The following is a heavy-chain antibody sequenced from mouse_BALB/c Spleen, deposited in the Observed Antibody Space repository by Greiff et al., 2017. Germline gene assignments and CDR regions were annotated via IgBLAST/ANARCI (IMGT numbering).Heavy chain of an antibody. Sequence: EVKLVESGGGLVQPGGSRKLSCAASGFPFSDYGMAWVRQAPGKGPEWVAFISNLAYSIYYADTVTGRFTISRENAKNTLYLEMSSLRSEDTAMYYCARAPTATGTWFAYWGQGTLVTVSA. J-gene: IGHJ3*01. D-gene: IGHD1-2*01. V-gene: IGHV5-15*02. CDR3: ARAPTATGTWFAY. CDR1: GFPFSDYG. CDR2: ISNLAYSI.